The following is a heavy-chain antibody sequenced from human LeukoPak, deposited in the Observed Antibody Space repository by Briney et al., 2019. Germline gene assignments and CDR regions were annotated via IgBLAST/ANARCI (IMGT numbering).Heavy chain of an antibody. CDR1: GFTFSSYS. CDR2: ITSSSSYI. Sequence: PGGSLRLSCAASGFTFSSYSMSWVRQAPGKGLEWVSSITSSSSYINYADSAKGRFTISRDNSKNTLYLQMNSLRAEDTAVYYCAKGRSAVAGTFDYWGQGTLVTVSS. J-gene: IGHJ4*02. V-gene: IGHV3-21*04. D-gene: IGHD6-19*01. CDR3: AKGRSAVAGTFDY.